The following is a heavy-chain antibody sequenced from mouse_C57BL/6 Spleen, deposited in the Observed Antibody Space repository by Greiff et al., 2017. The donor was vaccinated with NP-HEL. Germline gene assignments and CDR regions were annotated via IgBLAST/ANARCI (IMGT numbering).Heavy chain of an antibody. CDR1: GYSITSGYD. D-gene: IGHD4-1*01. J-gene: IGHJ1*03. Sequence: EVQLVESGPGMVKPSQSLSLTCTVTGYSITSGYDWHWIRHFPGNKLEWMGYISYSGSTNYNPSLKSRISITHDTSKNHFFLKLNSVTTEDTATYYCARTGTRYFDVWGTGTTVTVSS. CDR3: ARTGTRYFDV. CDR2: ISYSGST. V-gene: IGHV3-1*01.